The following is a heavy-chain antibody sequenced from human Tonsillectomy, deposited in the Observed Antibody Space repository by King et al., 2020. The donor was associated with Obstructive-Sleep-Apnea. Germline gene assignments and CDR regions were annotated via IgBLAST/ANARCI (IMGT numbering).Heavy chain of an antibody. V-gene: IGHV3-13*04. CDR3: ARDVRSYDVSWFFYL. CDR2: IGTTDDT. CDR1: GFTFSNYD. Sequence: QLVQSGGGLVQPGGSLRLSCAASGFTFSNYDMHWVRQATGTGLEWVSGIGTTDDTYYPGSVKGRFTISREDAKNSLYLQMDSLTAGDTAVYYCARDVRSYDVSWFFYLFRPGTLVTVSS. J-gene: IGHJ2*01. D-gene: IGHD3-3*01.